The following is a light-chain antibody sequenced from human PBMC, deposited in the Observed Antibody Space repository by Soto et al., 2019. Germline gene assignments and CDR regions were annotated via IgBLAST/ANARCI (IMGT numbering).Light chain of an antibody. J-gene: IGKJ2*02. CDR3: QQYGSSPST. CDR2: GAS. CDR1: QSVRSSY. V-gene: IGKV3-20*01. Sequence: EIELTQSPGTLSLSPGERATLSCRASQSVRSSYLAWYQQKPGRAPRLLIYGASSRATGIPDRFSGSGSGTDFTLTISRLEPEDFAVYYCQQYGSSPSTFGQGTKLEIK.